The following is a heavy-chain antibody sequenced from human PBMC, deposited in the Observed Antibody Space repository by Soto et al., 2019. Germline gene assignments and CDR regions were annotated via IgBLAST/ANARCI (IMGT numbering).Heavy chain of an antibody. CDR1: GFTFSSIW. V-gene: IGHV3-74*01. CDR3: VRDIR. CDR2: INSDGSTT. J-gene: IGHJ4*02. Sequence: EVQLVESGGGLVQPGGSLRLSCAASGFTFSSIWMHWVRQAPGKGLVWGSCINSDGSTTSDADSVKGRFTISRDNSKNTLYLQMNSLTAEDTAVYYCVRDIRWGQGTLVTVSS.